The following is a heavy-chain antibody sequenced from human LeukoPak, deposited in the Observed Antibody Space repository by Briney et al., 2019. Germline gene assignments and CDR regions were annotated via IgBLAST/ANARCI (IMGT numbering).Heavy chain of an antibody. J-gene: IGHJ4*02. CDR3: AASMEYSGSYSLDY. CDR2: IVVGSGNT. V-gene: IGHV1-58*01. CDR1: GFTFTSSA. D-gene: IGHD1-26*01. Sequence: SVKVSCKASGFTFTSSAVQWVRQAGGQRLEWIGWIVVGSGNTNYAQKFQERVTITRDMSTSTAYMELSSLRSEDTAVYYCAASMEYSGSYSLDYWGQGTLVTVSS.